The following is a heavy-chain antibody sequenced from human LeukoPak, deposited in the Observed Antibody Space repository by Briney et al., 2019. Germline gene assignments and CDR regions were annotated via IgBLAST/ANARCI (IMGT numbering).Heavy chain of an antibody. CDR1: GGTFSSYA. D-gene: IGHD3-3*01. Sequence: GASVKVSCKASGGTFSSYAISWVRQAPGQGLEWMGGIIPIFGTANYAQKFQGRVTITADESTSTAYMELSSLRSEDTAVYYCATPQASFWSGYPRYYYGMDVWGQGTTVTVSS. CDR2: IIPIFGTA. V-gene: IGHV1-69*13. J-gene: IGHJ6*02. CDR3: ATPQASFWSGYPRYYYGMDV.